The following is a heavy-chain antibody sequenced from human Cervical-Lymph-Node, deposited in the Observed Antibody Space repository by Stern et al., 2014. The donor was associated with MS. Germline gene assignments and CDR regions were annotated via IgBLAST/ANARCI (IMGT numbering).Heavy chain of an antibody. CDR2: LSYDGSDT. Sequence: QLVQSGGGVVQPGRSLRLTCTVSGFTFSSYGMPWVRQAPGKGLEWVSVLSYDGSDTYYAESVKGRFTISRENTKNTLYLEMRRLRREDTAVYYCVKRGITEVRGVRLGDYWGPGTLVIVSS. CDR3: VKRGITEVRGVRLGDY. V-gene: IGHV3-30*18. J-gene: IGHJ4*02. CDR1: GFTFSSYG. D-gene: IGHD3-10*01.